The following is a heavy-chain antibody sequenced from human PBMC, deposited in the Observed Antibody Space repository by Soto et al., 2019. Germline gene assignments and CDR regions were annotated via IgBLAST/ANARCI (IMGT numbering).Heavy chain of an antibody. Sequence: SGPTLVNPTQTLTLTCTFSGFSLSTSGVGVGWIRQPPGKALEWLALIYWNDDKRYSPSLKSRLTITKDTSKNQVVLTMTNMDPVDTATYYCANRDGSGSYYLPRWFDPWGQGTLVTVSS. D-gene: IGHD3-10*01. CDR1: GFSLSTSGVG. J-gene: IGHJ5*02. CDR3: ANRDGSGSYYLPRWFDP. V-gene: IGHV2-5*01. CDR2: IYWNDDK.